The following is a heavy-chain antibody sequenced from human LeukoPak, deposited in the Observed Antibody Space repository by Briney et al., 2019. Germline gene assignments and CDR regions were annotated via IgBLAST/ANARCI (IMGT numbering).Heavy chain of an antibody. CDR2: IYYSGST. D-gene: IGHD6-19*01. CDR3: AREIAVAGRNFDY. Sequence: PSETLSLTCTVSGGSISSGDYYWSWIRQPPGKGLEWIGYIYYSGSTYYNPSLKSRVTISVDTSKNQFSLKLSSVTAADTAVYYCAREIAVAGRNFDYWGQGTLVTVSS. CDR1: GGSISSGDYY. J-gene: IGHJ4*02. V-gene: IGHV4-30-4*01.